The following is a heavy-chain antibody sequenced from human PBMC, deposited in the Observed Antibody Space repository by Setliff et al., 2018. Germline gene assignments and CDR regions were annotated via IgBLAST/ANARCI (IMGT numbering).Heavy chain of an antibody. CDR3: ANYEQRPRNLDY. V-gene: IGHV3-23*01. CDR1: GFRFSDLY. J-gene: IGHJ4*02. Sequence: GGSLRLSCAASGFRFSDLYMSWVRQPPGKGLEWVSSISDTALGIYYADSVKGRFTISRDNPRSTLYLQMNSLRAEDTALYYCANYEQRPRNLDYWGQGTLVTVSS. CDR2: ISDTALGI. D-gene: IGHD6-25*01.